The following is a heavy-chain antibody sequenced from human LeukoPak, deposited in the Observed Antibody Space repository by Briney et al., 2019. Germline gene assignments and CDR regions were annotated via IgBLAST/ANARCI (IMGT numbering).Heavy chain of an antibody. CDR2: ISSSSSYI. CDR3: ASDSSSGNYYGMDV. J-gene: IGHJ6*02. D-gene: IGHD6-13*01. CDR1: GFTFSNAW. V-gene: IGHV3-21*01. Sequence: GGSLRLSCAASGFTFSNAWMNWVRQAPGKGLQWVSSISSSSSYIYYADSVKGRFTISRDDAKNSLFLQMNSLRSEDTAVYYCASDSSSGNYYGMDVWGQGTTVTVSS.